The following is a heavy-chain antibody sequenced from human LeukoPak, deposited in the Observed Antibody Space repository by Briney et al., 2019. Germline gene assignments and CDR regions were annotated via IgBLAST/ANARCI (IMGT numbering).Heavy chain of an antibody. CDR2: IYYSGST. CDR3: ARARTSSGGLDY. J-gene: IGHJ4*02. V-gene: IGHV4-31*01. Sequence: SETLSLTCTVSGGSISSGGYYWSWIRQHPGKGLEWIGYIYYSGSTYYNPSLKSQVTISVDTSKNQFSLKLSSVTAADTAVYYCARARTSSGGLDYWGQGTLVTVSS. CDR1: GGSISSGGYY. D-gene: IGHD2-15*01.